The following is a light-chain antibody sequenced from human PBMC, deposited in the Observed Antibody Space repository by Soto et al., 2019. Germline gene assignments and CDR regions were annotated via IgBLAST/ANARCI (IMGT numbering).Light chain of an antibody. CDR3: QQSYGTPQIT. CDR2: AAS. Sequence: DIQMTQSPSSLSASVGDRVTITCRASQSISSYLNWYQQKPGKAPKLLIYAASSLQSGVPSTFNGSGSGTDFTLTISSLQPEDFATYYCQQSYGTPQITFGQGTRLEIK. CDR1: QSISSY. V-gene: IGKV1-39*01. J-gene: IGKJ5*01.